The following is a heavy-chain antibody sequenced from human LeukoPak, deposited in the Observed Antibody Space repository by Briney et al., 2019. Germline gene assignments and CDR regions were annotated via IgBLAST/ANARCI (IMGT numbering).Heavy chain of an antibody. CDR3: ARDPRWGRWWSYYYMDV. Sequence: GGSLRLSCTASGFTFSSYWMSWVRQAPGKGLEWVANIKQDGSEKYYVDSVKGRFTISRDNAKNSLYLQMNSLRAEDTAVYYCARDPRWGRWWSYYYMDVWGKGTTVTISS. CDR2: IKQDGSEK. V-gene: IGHV3-7*01. D-gene: IGHD2-15*01. CDR1: GFTFSSYW. J-gene: IGHJ6*03.